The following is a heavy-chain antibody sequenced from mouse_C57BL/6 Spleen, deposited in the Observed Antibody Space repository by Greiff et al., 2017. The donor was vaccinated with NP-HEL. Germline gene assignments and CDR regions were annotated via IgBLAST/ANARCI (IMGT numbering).Heavy chain of an antibody. Sequence: QVQLKQSGAELVRPGTSVKMSCKASGYTFTNYWIGWAKQRPGHGLEWIGDIYPGGGYTNYNEKFKGQATLTADKSSSTAYMQFSSLTAEDSAIYDCARGYYYGSSPGAMDYWGQGTSVTVSS. CDR3: ARGYYYGSSPGAMDY. CDR2: IYPGGGYT. J-gene: IGHJ4*01. D-gene: IGHD1-1*01. V-gene: IGHV1-63*01. CDR1: GYTFTNYW.